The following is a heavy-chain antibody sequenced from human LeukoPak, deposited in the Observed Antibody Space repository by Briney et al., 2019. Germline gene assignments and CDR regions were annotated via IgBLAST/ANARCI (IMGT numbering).Heavy chain of an antibody. D-gene: IGHD3-22*01. V-gene: IGHV4-59*01. CDR3: ARDAFYYDSSGYSFALDL. Sequence: SETLSLTCTVSGGSISSYYWSWIRQPPGKGLEWIGYIYYSGSTNYNPSLKSRVTISVDTSKNQFSLKLSSVTAADTAVYYCARDAFYYDSSGYSFALDLWGRGTLVTVSS. J-gene: IGHJ2*01. CDR1: GGSISSYY. CDR2: IYYSGST.